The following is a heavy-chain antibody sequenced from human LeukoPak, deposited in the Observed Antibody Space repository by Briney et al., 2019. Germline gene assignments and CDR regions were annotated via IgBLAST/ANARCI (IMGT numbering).Heavy chain of an antibody. J-gene: IGHJ3*02. CDR3: ARDSGSGWYDAFDI. Sequence: ASVNVSCKASGYAFTAYYIHWVRQAPGQGLEWMGWINPDSGKTNYAQKFQGRVTLTRDTSISTAYMELSRLRSDDTAVYYCARDSGSGWYDAFDIWGQGTMVTVSS. D-gene: IGHD6-19*01. V-gene: IGHV1-2*02. CDR1: GYAFTAYY. CDR2: INPDSGKT.